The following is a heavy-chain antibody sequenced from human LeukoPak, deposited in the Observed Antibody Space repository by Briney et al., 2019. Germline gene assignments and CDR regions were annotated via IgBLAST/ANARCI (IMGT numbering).Heavy chain of an antibody. CDR2: IRGSGGST. J-gene: IGHJ6*04. V-gene: IGHV3-23*01. CDR1: GFTFSSDG. CDR3: AELGITMIGGV. D-gene: IGHD3-10*02. Sequence: GGSLRLSCAASGFTFSSDGMGWVRQAPGEGRGWVSAIRGSGGSTYYADSVKGRFTISRDNSKNTLYLQMNSLRAEDTAVYYCAELGITMIGGVWGKGTTVTISS.